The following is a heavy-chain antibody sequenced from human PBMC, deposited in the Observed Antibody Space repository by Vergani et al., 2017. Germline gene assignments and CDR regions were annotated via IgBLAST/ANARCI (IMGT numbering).Heavy chain of an antibody. CDR3: ERGEGIYSGYDSDYYYYYMDV. CDR2: IIPIFGTA. CDR1: GGTFSSYA. V-gene: IGHV1-69*01. J-gene: IGHJ6*03. D-gene: IGHD5-12*01. Sequence: QVQLVQSGAEVKKPGSSVKVSCKASGGTFSSYAISWVRQAPGQGLEWMGGIIPIFGTANYAQKFQGRVTITADESTSTAYMELSSLRSEDTAVYYCERGEGIYSGYDSDYYYYYMDVWGKGTTVTVSS.